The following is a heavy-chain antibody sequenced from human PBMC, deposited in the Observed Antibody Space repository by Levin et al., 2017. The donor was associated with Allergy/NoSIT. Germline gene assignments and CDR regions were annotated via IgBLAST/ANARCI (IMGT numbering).Heavy chain of an antibody. Sequence: LSLTCAASGFTFSSSWMHWVRQAPGKGLVWVSRINSDGSSTSYADSVKGRFTISRDNAKNTLYLQMNSLRAEDTAVYYCARSSGWIQLWLDAFDIWGQGTMVTVSS. CDR2: INSDGSST. CDR1: GFTFSSSW. D-gene: IGHD5-18*01. V-gene: IGHV3-74*01. CDR3: ARSSGWIQLWLDAFDI. J-gene: IGHJ3*02.